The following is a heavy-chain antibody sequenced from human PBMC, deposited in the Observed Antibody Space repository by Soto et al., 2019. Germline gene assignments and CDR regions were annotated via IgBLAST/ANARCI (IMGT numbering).Heavy chain of an antibody. J-gene: IGHJ5*02. D-gene: IGHD3-16*01. CDR1: GDSVSSGDYY. V-gene: IGHV4-61*08. Sequence: SENLSLTCTVSGDSVSSGDYYWTWIRQPPGKGLEWVGHIYFSGRTNYIPSLESRVTISLDTSKNQFSLKLTSVTAADTAVYYCARVPIDTYMIYWSDPWGQGTLVIVSS. CDR2: IYFSGRT. CDR3: ARVPIDTYMIYWSDP.